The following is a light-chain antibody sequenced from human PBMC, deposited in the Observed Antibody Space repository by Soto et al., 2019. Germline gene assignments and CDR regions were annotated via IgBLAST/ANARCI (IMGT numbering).Light chain of an antibody. J-gene: IGKJ1*01. CDR2: AAA. CDR3: QQSYDSPQT. V-gene: IGKV1-39*01. Sequence: DIQMTQSPSSLSASVGDEVTITCRASQTIMTYLILYQLKPGKPPRLLIYAAASLQGVVPSRFSGSGSGTDVTTTISSLQPADFATDSCQQSYDSPQTFGRGTKVDIK. CDR1: QTIMTY.